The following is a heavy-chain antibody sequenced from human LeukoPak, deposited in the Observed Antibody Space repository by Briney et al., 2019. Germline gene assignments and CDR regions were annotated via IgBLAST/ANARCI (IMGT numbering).Heavy chain of an antibody. J-gene: IGHJ3*02. CDR2: IYYSGST. Sequence: SGTLSLTCTVSGGSISSYYWSWIRQPPGKGLEWIGYIYYSGSTNYNSSLKSRVTISVDTSKNQFSLKLSSVTAADTAVYYCARGVWGSYRYPPHAFDIWGQGTMVTVSS. CDR1: GGSISSYY. D-gene: IGHD3-16*02. CDR3: ARGVWGSYRYPPHAFDI. V-gene: IGHV4-59*01.